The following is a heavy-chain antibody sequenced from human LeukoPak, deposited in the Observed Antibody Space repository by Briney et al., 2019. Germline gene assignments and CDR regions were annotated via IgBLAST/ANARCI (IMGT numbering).Heavy chain of an antibody. D-gene: IGHD6-19*01. CDR2: INHSGYT. V-gene: IGHV4-34*01. CDR1: GVPFSNYY. J-gene: IGHJ4*02. Sequence: SETLSLTCAVSGVPFSNYYWSWVSQSPRQGLEWVGAINHSGYTNYNPSLKSRVTMSIDTSKNQFSLILTSVTGADAGVYYCTRAVAGHPDWGQGTLVTVSS. CDR3: TRAVAGHPD.